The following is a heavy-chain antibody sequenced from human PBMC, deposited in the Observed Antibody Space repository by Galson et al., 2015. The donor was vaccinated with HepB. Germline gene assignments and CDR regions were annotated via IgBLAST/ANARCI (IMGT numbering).Heavy chain of an antibody. Sequence: SLRLSCAASGFIVTRKYMSWVRQAPGKGLEWVSSIYWGARTDYGDSVKDRLTISRDISTNTLYLQMNSLRVDDTALYYCATEGDTSTWYRYWGQGTLVTVSS. J-gene: IGHJ1*01. CDR1: GFIVTRKY. CDR2: IYWGART. CDR3: ATEGDTSTWYRY. V-gene: IGHV3-66*01. D-gene: IGHD2-2*01.